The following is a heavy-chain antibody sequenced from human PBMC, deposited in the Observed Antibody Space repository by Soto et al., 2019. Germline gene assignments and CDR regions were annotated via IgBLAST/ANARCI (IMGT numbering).Heavy chain of an antibody. CDR1: GASFSGYY. V-gene: IGHV4-34*02. J-gene: IGHJ4*02. Sequence: QVQLQQWGAGLLKPSETLSLSCAVYGASFSGYYWNWIRQPPGKGLEWIGEINQSGSTNYSPSLKTRVTVSVDTSKKQISLRLNSVTAADTAVYYCARRFSGTGRYFDYGGQGTLVTVSS. CDR3: ARRFSGTGRYFDY. CDR2: INQSGST. D-gene: IGHD1-1*01.